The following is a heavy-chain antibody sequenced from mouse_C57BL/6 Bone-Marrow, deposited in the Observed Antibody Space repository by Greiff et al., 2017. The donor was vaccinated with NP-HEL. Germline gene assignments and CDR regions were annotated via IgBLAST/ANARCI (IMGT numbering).Heavy chain of an antibody. J-gene: IGHJ1*03. Sequence: QVQLQQPGAELVKPGASVKMSCKASGYTFTSYWITWVKQRPGQGLEWIGYIYPGSGSTNYNEKFKSKATLTVDTSSSTAYMQLSSLTSEDSAVYYCARYGYGSSYGYFDVWGTGTTVTVSS. CDR2: IYPGSGST. D-gene: IGHD1-1*01. CDR3: ARYGYGSSYGYFDV. CDR1: GYTFTSYW. V-gene: IGHV1-55*01.